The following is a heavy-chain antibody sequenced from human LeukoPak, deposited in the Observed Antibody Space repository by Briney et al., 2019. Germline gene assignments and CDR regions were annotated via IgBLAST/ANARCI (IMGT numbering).Heavy chain of an antibody. D-gene: IGHD3-22*01. V-gene: IGHV7-4-1*02. J-gene: IGHJ3*02. Sequence: ASVKVSCKASGYTFTTYAMNWVRRAPGQGLEWMGWINTNTGNPTYAQGFTGRFVFSLDTSVSTAYLQISSLKAEDTAVYYCARVVDYYDSSGPRGWDAFDIWGQGTMVTVSS. CDR1: GYTFTTYA. CDR3: ARVVDYYDSSGPRGWDAFDI. CDR2: INTNTGNP.